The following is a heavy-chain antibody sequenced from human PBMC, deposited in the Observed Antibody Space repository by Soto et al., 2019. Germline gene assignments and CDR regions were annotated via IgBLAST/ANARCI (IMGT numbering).Heavy chain of an antibody. CDR1: GGSISSYY. V-gene: IGHV4-59*08. J-gene: IGHJ4*02. CDR3: AGISPVNSY. CDR2: IYYSGST. Sequence: SETLSLTCTASGGSISSYYWSWIRQPPGKGLEWIGYIYYSGSTNYNPSLKSRVTISVDTSKNQFSLKLSSVTAADTAVYYCAGISPVNSYWGQGTLVTVSS. D-gene: IGHD1-26*01.